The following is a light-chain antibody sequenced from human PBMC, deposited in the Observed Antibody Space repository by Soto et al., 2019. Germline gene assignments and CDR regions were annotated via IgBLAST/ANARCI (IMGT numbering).Light chain of an antibody. CDR2: KAS. J-gene: IGKJ1*01. CDR3: HQYKAYGT. Sequence: IPQTQSPSSLSASLGDRVTITCRASQSISSWLAWYQQKPGKAPKLLIYKASSLESGVPSRFSGSGSWTEFTLTSSNLQPDYSATYYYHQYKAYGTFGQGTEVDIK. CDR1: QSISSW. V-gene: IGKV1-5*03.